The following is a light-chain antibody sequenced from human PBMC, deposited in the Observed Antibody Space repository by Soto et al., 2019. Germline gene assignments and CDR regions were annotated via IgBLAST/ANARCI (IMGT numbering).Light chain of an antibody. CDR1: TSDVGGYDV. CDR3: CSFAGSSTFWV. CDR2: EVN. Sequence: QSALTQPASVSGSPGQSITISCSGTTSDVGGYDVVSWYQQHPGKAPKLMIFEVNQRPSGVSDRFSGSKSGNTASLTISGLQAGDDADYYCCSFAGSSTFWVFCGGTKLTVL. J-gene: IGLJ3*02. V-gene: IGLV2-23*02.